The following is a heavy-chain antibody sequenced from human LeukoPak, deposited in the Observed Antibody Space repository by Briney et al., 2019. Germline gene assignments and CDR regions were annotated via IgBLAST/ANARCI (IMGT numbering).Heavy chain of an antibody. J-gene: IGHJ4*02. CDR2: ITGSGDGT. V-gene: IGHV3-23*01. Sequence: PGGSLRLSCAASGFTLTNYAMSWVRQAPGEGLEWVSTITGSGDGTYYADPVKGRLTIPRDSSKNTLYLQMNSLRVEDTAVYYCATQNFDYWGQGTLVTVSS. CDR1: GFTLTNYA. CDR3: ATQNFDY.